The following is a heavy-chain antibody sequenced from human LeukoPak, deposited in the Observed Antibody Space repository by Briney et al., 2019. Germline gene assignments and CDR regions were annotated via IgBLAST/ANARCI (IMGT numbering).Heavy chain of an antibody. CDR2: INPNSGGT. D-gene: IGHD1-26*01. CDR1: RYTFTGYY. V-gene: IGHV1-2*04. J-gene: IGHJ4*02. Sequence: ASVKVSCKASRYTFTGYYMHWVRQAPGQGLEWMGWINPNSGGTNYAQKFQGWVTMTRYTSISTAYMELSRLRSDDTAVYFCAREPTSGSYYFDYWGQGTLVTVSS. CDR3: AREPTSGSYYFDY.